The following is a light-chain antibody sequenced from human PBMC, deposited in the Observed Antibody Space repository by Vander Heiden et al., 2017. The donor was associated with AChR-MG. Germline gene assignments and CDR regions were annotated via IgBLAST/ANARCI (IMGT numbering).Light chain of an antibody. Sequence: EIVLTQFPGTLPLSPRDRATLSCRASQSVSSSYLAWYQHKPGQAPRLLIYGVSSRATGIPVRFSGSGSGTDFTLTISRLDPEDFAVYYCQQDGGSPYTFGQGTKLEIK. CDR1: QSVSSSY. J-gene: IGKJ2*01. CDR3: QQDGGSPYT. CDR2: GVS. V-gene: IGKV3-20*01.